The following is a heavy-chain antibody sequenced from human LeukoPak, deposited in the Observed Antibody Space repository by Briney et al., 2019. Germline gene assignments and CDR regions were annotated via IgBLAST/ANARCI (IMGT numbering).Heavy chain of an antibody. J-gene: IGHJ6*03. Sequence: SETLSLTCTVSGYSISSGYYWGWIRPPPGKGLEWIGYIYYSGSTNYNPSLKSRVTISVDTSKNQFSLKLSSVTAADTAVYYCARDRGYSWGYYYYYMDVWGKGTTVTISS. CDR1: GYSISSGYY. V-gene: IGHV4-61*01. D-gene: IGHD5-18*01. CDR3: ARDRGYSWGYYYYYMDV. CDR2: IYYSGST.